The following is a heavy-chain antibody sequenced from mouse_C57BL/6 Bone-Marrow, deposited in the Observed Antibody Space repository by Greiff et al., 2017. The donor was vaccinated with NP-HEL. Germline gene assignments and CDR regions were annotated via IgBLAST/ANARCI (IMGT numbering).Heavy chain of an antibody. D-gene: IGHD2-4*01. CDR2: INPGSGGT. CDR3: ARGGIYYDYAWFAY. J-gene: IGHJ3*01. Sequence: QVQLQQSGAELVRPGTSVKVSCKASGYAFTNYLIEWVKQRPGQGLEWIGVINPGSGGTHYNEKFKGKATLTADKSSSNAYMQLSSLTSEDSAVYVCARGGIYYDYAWFAYWGQGTLVTVSA. V-gene: IGHV1-54*01. CDR1: GYAFTNYL.